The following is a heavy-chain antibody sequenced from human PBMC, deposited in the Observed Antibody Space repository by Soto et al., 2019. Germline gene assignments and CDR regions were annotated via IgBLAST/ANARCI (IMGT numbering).Heavy chain of an antibody. V-gene: IGHV4-31*03. CDR1: GGSISSGGYY. D-gene: IGHD6-6*01. CDR2: IYYSGST. CDR3: ARGLYSSSSNWFDP. J-gene: IGHJ5*02. Sequence: SETLSLTCTVSGGSISSGGYYWSWIRQHPGKGLEWIGYIYYSGSTYYNPSLKSRVTISLDTSKTQFSLKLSSVTAADTAVYYCARGLYSSSSNWFDPWGQGTLVTVSS.